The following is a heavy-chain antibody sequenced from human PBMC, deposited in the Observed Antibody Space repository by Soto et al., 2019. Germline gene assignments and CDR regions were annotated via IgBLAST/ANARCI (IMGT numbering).Heavy chain of an antibody. Sequence: GTLRLSGAVSGFTLSNDWMSWFRQAPGKGLEWVGRIKSYNNGGKTDYAAPVKGRFAISRDDSKNTLYLQMNSLKTEDEGVYYCTTDDPRNKYWGQGTLVTVSS. V-gene: IGHV3-15*01. CDR1: GFTLSNDW. CDR2: IKSYNNGGKT. CDR3: TTDDPRNKY. J-gene: IGHJ4*02.